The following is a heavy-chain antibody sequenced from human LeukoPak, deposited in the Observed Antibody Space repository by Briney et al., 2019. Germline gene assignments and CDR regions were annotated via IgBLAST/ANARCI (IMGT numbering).Heavy chain of an antibody. CDR3: ARHSLLGELSSAFDY. V-gene: IGHV5-51*01. CDR2: IYPGASDT. CDR1: GYSFTSYW. Sequence: GESLQISCKGSGYSFTSYWIGWVRQLPGKGLEWMGIIYPGASDTRYSPSFQGQVTISADKSISTAYLQWSSLKASDTAMYYCARHSLLGELSSAFDYWGQGTLVTVSS. J-gene: IGHJ4*02. D-gene: IGHD3-16*02.